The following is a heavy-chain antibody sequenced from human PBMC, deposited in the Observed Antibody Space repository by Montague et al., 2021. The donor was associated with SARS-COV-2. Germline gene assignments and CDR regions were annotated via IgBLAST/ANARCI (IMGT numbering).Heavy chain of an antibody. CDR2: VYYSGST. Sequence: SETLSLTCTVSSDSISIYYWSWIRQPPGKGLEWIVYVYYSGSTNYNPSLKSRVTISVDTPKNQFSLKLMSVTAADTAVYYCARGERGAWYNHYFDYWGQGALVTVSS. CDR1: SDSISIYY. D-gene: IGHD6-19*01. V-gene: IGHV4-59*13. J-gene: IGHJ4*02. CDR3: ARGERGAWYNHYFDY.